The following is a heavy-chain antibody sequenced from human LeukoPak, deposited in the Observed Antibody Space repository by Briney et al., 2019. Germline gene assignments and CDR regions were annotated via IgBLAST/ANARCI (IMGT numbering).Heavy chain of an antibody. J-gene: IGHJ4*02. CDR2: IYTSGST. CDR3: ARGVEYYDSSGYPPYYFDY. D-gene: IGHD3-22*01. CDR1: GGSISSGGYS. Sequence: SQTLSLTCAVSGGSISSGGYSWSWIRQPAGKGLEWIGRIYTSGSTNYNPSLKSRVTMSVDTSKNQFSLKLSSVTAADTAVYYCARGVEYYDSSGYPPYYFDYWGQGTLVTVSS. V-gene: IGHV4-61*02.